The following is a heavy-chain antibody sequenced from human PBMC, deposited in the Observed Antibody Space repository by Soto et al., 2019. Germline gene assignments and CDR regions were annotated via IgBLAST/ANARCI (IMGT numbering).Heavy chain of an antibody. J-gene: IGHJ4*02. CDR2: ISSSSSYI. D-gene: IGHD3-22*01. Sequence: GGSLRLSCAASGFTFSSYSMNWVRQAPGKGLEWVSSISSSSSYIYYADSVKGRFTISRDNAKNSLYLQMNSLRAEDTALYYCARVGYDSSGYLVPEDYWGQGTLVTVSS. CDR3: ARVGYDSSGYLVPEDY. V-gene: IGHV3-21*01. CDR1: GFTFSSYS.